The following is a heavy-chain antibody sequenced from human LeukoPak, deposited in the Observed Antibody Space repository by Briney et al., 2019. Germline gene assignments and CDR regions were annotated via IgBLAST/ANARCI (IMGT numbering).Heavy chain of an antibody. D-gene: IGHD5-18*01. J-gene: IGHJ5*02. CDR2: INHSGST. CDR1: GGSFSGYY. CDR3: ARAKKVGTAKPTSNWFDP. Sequence: SETLSLTCAVYGGSFSGYYWSWIRQPPGKGLEWIEEINHSGSTNYNPSLKSRVTISVDTSKNQFSLKLSSVTAADTAVYYCARAKKVGTAKPTSNWFDPWGQGTLVTVSS. V-gene: IGHV4-34*01.